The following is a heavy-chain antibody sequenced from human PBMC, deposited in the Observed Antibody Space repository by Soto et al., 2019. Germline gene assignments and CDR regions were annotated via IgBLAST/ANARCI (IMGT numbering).Heavy chain of an antibody. D-gene: IGHD3-3*01. CDR2: ISYDGSTK. CDR3: AKDPYYDFWSGYYGGWFDP. Sequence: QVQLVEAGGGVVQPGRSLRLSCAASGFTFSSYGMHWVRQAPGKGLEWVAVISYDGSTKYYADSVKGRFTISRDNSKNALYLQMISLRAEDTAVYDCAKDPYYDFWSGYYGGWFDPWGQGTLVTVSS. CDR1: GFTFSSYG. J-gene: IGHJ5*02. V-gene: IGHV3-30*18.